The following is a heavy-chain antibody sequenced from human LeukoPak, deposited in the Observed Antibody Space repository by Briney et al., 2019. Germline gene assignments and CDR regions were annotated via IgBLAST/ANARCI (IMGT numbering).Heavy chain of an antibody. J-gene: IGHJ4*02. Sequence: ASVKVSCKASGYTFTGYYMHWVRQAPGQGLEWMGWINPSSGGTNYAQKFQGRVTMTRDTSISTAYMELSRLRSDDTAVYYCAREYNYYDSSGYFDYWGQGTLVTVSS. CDR2: INPSSGGT. D-gene: IGHD3-22*01. CDR1: GYTFTGYY. V-gene: IGHV1-2*02. CDR3: AREYNYYDSSGYFDY.